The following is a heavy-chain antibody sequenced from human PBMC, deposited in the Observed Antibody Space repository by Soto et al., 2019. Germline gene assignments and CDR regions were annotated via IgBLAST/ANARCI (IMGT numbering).Heavy chain of an antibody. Sequence: PSETLSLTCTVSGASISSGYYWGWIRQPPGKGLEWIGSVYDTGSTYYNPSLKSRVTISLDTSKNQFSLRLSSVTAADTAVYYCARESCVSTSCYNKVDYWGQGTLVTVSS. CDR1: GASISSGYY. D-gene: IGHD2-2*02. CDR2: VYDTGST. V-gene: IGHV4-38-2*02. CDR3: ARESCVSTSCYNKVDY. J-gene: IGHJ4*02.